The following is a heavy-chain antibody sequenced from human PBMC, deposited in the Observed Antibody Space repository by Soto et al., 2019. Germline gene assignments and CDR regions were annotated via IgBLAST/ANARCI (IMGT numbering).Heavy chain of an antibody. CDR1: GFTFSSYE. CDR2: ISSSGSTI. V-gene: IGHV3-48*03. Sequence: GGSLRLSCAASGFTFSSYEMNWVRQAPGKGLEWVSYISSSGSTIYYADSVKGRFTISRDNAKNSLYLQMNSLRAEDTAVYYCARRGAYSSSWYGGVDYWGQGTLVTVSS. J-gene: IGHJ4*02. CDR3: ARRGAYSSSWYGGVDY. D-gene: IGHD6-13*01.